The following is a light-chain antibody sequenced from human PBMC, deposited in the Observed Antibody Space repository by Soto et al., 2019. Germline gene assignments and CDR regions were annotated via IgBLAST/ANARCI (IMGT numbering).Light chain of an antibody. Sequence: EIVLTQSPGTLSLSPGERATLSCRASQSVSPYLACYQHKPGQAPRLLIYGASSRATGIPDRFSGSGSGTDFTLTISRLEPEDFAVYFCQQYGSSPPVTFGPGTKVDIK. CDR3: QQYGSSPPVT. CDR2: GAS. CDR1: QSVSPY. V-gene: IGKV3-20*01. J-gene: IGKJ3*01.